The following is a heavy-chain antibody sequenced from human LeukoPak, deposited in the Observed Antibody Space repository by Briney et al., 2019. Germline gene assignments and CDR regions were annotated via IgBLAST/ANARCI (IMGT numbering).Heavy chain of an antibody. Sequence: GSLRLSCAASGFTVSSNYMSWVRQPPGKGLEWIGEINHSGSTNYNPSLKSRVTISVDTSKNQFSLKLSSVTAADTAVYYCARGIDYSNRGGHIDYWGQGTLVTVSS. J-gene: IGHJ4*02. D-gene: IGHD4-11*01. CDR2: INHSGST. CDR1: GFTVSSNY. CDR3: ARGIDYSNRGGHIDY. V-gene: IGHV4-34*01.